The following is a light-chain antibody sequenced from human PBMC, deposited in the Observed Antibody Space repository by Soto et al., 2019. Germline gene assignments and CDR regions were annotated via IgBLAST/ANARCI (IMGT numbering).Light chain of an antibody. CDR1: SSDVGSYNI. V-gene: IGLV2-23*01. Sequence: QSALTQPASVSGSPGQSITISCTGTSSDVGSYNIVSWYQHHPGKAPKLMIYEGSKRPSGVSNRFSGSKSGNTASLTISGLQAEDEAEYYCCSYAVSNTYWVFGGGTQLTVL. CDR2: EGS. J-gene: IGLJ3*02. CDR3: CSYAVSNTYWV.